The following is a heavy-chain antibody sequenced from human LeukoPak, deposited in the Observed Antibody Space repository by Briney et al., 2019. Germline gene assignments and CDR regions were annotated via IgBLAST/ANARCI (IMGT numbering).Heavy chain of an antibody. Sequence: GGSLRLSCAASGFTFSNSAMSWVRQAPGKGLEWVSTLSGSGITTYYADSVMGRFTISRDNSKNTLYLQMNRLRADDTAVHYCARDITLVRGVINFYGMDVWGQGTTVTVSS. CDR3: ARDITLVRGVINFYGMDV. CDR1: GFTFSNSA. J-gene: IGHJ6*02. D-gene: IGHD3-10*01. CDR2: LSGSGITT. V-gene: IGHV3-23*01.